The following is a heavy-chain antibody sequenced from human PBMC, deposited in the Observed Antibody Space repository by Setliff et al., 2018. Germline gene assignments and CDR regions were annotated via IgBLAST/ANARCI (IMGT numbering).Heavy chain of an antibody. D-gene: IGHD2-21*02. Sequence: PGGSLRLSCAASGFTFNTYAVTWVRQSPGRGLEWVASIGAGGDYTKYADPVRGRFTISRDNSKNTIYLQMNSLRAEDTAKYYCAKDPNGDFVGAFDSWGRGTLVTVSS. CDR3: AKDPNGDFVGAFDS. J-gene: IGHJ5*01. CDR1: GFTFNTYA. CDR2: IGAGGDYT. V-gene: IGHV3-23*01.